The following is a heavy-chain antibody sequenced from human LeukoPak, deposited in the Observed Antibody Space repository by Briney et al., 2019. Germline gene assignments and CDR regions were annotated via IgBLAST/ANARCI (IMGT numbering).Heavy chain of an antibody. CDR2: ISWNSGSL. CDR1: GFTFHDYA. V-gene: IGHV3-9*01. Sequence: GGSLRLSRAASGFTFHDYAMHWVRQAPGKGLEWVSGISWNSGSLGYADSVKGRFTISRDNAKNSLYLQMNSLRAEDTALYYCTKGPAYYYDSSGYYFDYWGQGTLVTVSS. CDR3: TKGPAYYYDSSGYYFDY. D-gene: IGHD3-22*01. J-gene: IGHJ4*02.